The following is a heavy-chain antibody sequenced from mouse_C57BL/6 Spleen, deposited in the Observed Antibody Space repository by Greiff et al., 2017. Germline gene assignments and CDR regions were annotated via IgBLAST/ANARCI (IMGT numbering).Heavy chain of an antibody. V-gene: IGHV10-1*01. J-gene: IGHJ4*01. Sequence: EVKLVESGGGLVQPKGSLKLSCAASGFSFNTYAMNWVRQAPGKGLEWVARIRSKSNNYATYYADSVKDRFTISRDDSESMLYLQMNNLKTEDTAMYYCVRHRYYGSRDYAMDYWGQGTSVTVSS. CDR2: IRSKSNNYAT. CDR1: GFSFNTYA. CDR3: VRHRYYGSRDYAMDY. D-gene: IGHD1-1*01.